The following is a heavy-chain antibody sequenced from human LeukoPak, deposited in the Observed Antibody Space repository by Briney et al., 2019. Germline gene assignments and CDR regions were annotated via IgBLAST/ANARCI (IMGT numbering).Heavy chain of an antibody. V-gene: IGHV3-30*02. D-gene: IGHD6-19*01. CDR2: IRYDGSNK. CDR1: GFTFSSYG. Sequence: GGSLRLSCAASGFTFSSYGMHWVRQAPGKGLEWVAFIRYDGSNKYYADSVKGRFTISRDNSRNTLYLQMNSLRVEDTAVYYCAKGGSGWYPGFDYWGQGILVTVSS. J-gene: IGHJ4*02. CDR3: AKGGSGWYPGFDY.